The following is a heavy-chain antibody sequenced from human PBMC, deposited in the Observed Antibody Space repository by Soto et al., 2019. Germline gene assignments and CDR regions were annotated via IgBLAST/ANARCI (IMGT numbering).Heavy chain of an antibody. V-gene: IGHV1-18*01. CDR2: ISAYNGNA. Sequence: ASVKVSCKASRGALSSYAITWVRQAPGQGLEWMGWISAYNGNANYGQNFQGRVTMTTDTATSTAYMELRSLRSDDTAVYYCARRVVMGLGAFDIWGQGTMVTVSS. D-gene: IGHD3-10*01. CDR1: RGALSSYA. J-gene: IGHJ3*02. CDR3: ARRVVMGLGAFDI.